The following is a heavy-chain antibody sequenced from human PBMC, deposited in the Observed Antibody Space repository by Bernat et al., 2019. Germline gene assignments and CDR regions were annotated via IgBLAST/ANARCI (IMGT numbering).Heavy chain of an antibody. CDR3: ATRTHNSARYFAS. J-gene: IGHJ4*02. D-gene: IGHD6-19*01. V-gene: IGHV3-7*03. CDR1: RFTFSNYW. CDR2: IKHDGRVT. Sequence: EVQLVESGGGLVQPGGSLTLSCAASRFTFSNYWMSWVRQAPGKGLEWVANIKHDGRVTYYTDSVKGRFTISRDNAMNSLYLQVNSLRAEDTAVYYCATRTHNSARYFASWGQGTLVTVSS.